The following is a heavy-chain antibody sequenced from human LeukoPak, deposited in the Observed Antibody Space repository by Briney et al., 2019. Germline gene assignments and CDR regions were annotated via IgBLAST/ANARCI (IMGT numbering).Heavy chain of an antibody. CDR3: ARYHCGSTYCPGVDF. CDR2: IYTTGST. J-gene: IGHJ4*02. D-gene: IGHD2-2*01. Sequence: SETLSLTCTVSGGSISSYYWSWLRQPAGKGLECLGVIYTTGSTNYNPSLKSRVTVSRDTSKNQFSLKLTSVTAADTAVYYCARYHCGSTYCPGVDFYGQGTLVTVSS. V-gene: IGHV4-4*07. CDR1: GGSISSYY.